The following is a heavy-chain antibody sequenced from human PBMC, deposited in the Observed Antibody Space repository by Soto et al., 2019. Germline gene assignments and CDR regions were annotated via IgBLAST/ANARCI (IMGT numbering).Heavy chain of an antibody. Sequence: ASVKVSCKASGYTFTSYDINWVRQATGQGLEFIGWMNPNSGNTGYAQKFQGRVIMTRNTSISTAYMELSSLRSEDTAVYYCAVHSNYGSYYYYGMDVWGQGTTVTAP. J-gene: IGHJ6*02. D-gene: IGHD4-4*01. V-gene: IGHV1-8*01. CDR3: AVHSNYGSYYYYGMDV. CDR1: GYTFTSYD. CDR2: MNPNSGNT.